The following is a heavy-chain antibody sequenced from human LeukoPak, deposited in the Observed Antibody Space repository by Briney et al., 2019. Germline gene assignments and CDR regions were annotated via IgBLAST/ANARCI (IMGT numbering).Heavy chain of an antibody. J-gene: IGHJ3*02. CDR1: GFTFSSYG. CDR2: IWYDGSNK. CDR3: ARDDAHHGSTAFHI. V-gene: IGHV3-33*01. Sequence: GRSLRLSCAASGFTFSSYGMHWVRQAPGKGLEWVAVIWYDGSNKYYADSVKGRFTISRDNSKNTLYLQMNSLRAEDTAVYYCARDDAHHGSTAFHIWGQRTMVTVSS. D-gene: IGHD3-10*01.